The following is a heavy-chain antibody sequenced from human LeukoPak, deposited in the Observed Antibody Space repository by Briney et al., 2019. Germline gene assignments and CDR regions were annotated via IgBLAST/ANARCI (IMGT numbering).Heavy chain of an antibody. CDR2: ISSSGSTI. Sequence: QPGGSLRLSCAASGFIFSSYVMNWVRQAPGKGLEWVSYISSSGSTIYYADSVKGRFTISRDNAKNSLYLQMNSLRAEDTAVYYCARRIDYYGMDVWGQGTTVTVSS. J-gene: IGHJ6*02. CDR3: ARRIDYYGMDV. V-gene: IGHV3-48*03. D-gene: IGHD3-16*02. CDR1: GFIFSSYV.